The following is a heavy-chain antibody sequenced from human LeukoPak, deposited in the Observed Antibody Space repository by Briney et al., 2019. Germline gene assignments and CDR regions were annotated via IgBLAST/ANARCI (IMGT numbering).Heavy chain of an antibody. CDR1: GFTSSDYY. V-gene: IGHV3-11*05. CDR2: ISDSSSYT. J-gene: IGHJ4*02. CDR3: ARDRVGYYFDY. Sequence: GGSPRLSCAASGFTSSDYYMSWIRQAPGKGLEWISYISDSSSYTNYADSVKGRFTISRDNAKNSLYLQMNSLRAEDTAVYYCARDRVGYYFDYWGQGTLVTVSS. D-gene: IGHD1-26*01.